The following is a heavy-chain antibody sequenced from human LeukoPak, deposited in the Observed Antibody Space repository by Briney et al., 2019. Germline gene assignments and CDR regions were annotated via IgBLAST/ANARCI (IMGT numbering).Heavy chain of an antibody. J-gene: IGHJ4*02. CDR1: GGSITSTNC. CDR2: ISLTGRT. D-gene: IGHD1-26*01. V-gene: IGHV4-4*02. Sequence: PSETLSLTCGVSGGSITSTNCGSWVPQPPGRGLEGIGEISLTGRTNYNPSLIGRVIMSLDESRNQLSLTLTSVTAADTAMYYCTRESGPYCPFGYWGQGTLVVVPS. CDR3: TRESGPYCPFGY.